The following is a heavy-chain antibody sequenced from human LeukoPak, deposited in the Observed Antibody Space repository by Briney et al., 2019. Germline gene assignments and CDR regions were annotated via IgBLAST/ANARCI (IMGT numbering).Heavy chain of an antibody. CDR2: IYYSGST. CDR3: ARVKVIDAFDI. D-gene: IGHD3-22*01. V-gene: IGHV4-59*01. Sequence: SETLSLTCTVSGGSISSYYWSWIRQPPGKGLAWIGYIYYSGSTNYNPSLKSRVTISVDTSKNQFSLKLSSVTAADTAVHYCARVKVIDAFDIWGQGTMVTVSS. J-gene: IGHJ3*02. CDR1: GGSISSYY.